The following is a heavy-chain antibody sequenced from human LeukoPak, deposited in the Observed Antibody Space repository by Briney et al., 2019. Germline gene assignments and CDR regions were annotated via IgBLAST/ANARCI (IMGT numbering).Heavy chain of an antibody. CDR2: IRYDGSNT. V-gene: IGHV3-30*02. CDR1: GFTFSSYG. J-gene: IGHJ6*03. D-gene: IGHD1-26*01. Sequence: PGGSLRLSCAASGFTFSSYGMHWVRQAPGKGLEWVAFIRYDGSNTYYADSVKGRFTISRDNSKNTLYLQMNSLRAEDSAVFYCARAYRDYYYYMDVWGKGTTVTVSS. CDR3: ARAYRDYYYYMDV.